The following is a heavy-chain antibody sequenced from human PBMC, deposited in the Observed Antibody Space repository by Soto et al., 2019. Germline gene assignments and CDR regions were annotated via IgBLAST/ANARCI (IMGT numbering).Heavy chain of an antibody. Sequence: SETLSLTCTVYGGSFSGYYWSWIRKPPGKGLEWIGEINHSGSTNYNPSLKSRVTISVDTSKNQFSLKLSSVTAADTAVYYCARGPAAFYYYYGMDVWGQGTTVTVSS. V-gene: IGHV4-34*01. J-gene: IGHJ6*02. CDR3: ARGPAAFYYYYGMDV. D-gene: IGHD3-3*02. CDR1: GGSFSGYY. CDR2: INHSGST.